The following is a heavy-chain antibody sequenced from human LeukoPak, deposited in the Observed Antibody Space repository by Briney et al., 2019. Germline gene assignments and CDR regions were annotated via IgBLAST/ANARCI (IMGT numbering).Heavy chain of an antibody. D-gene: IGHD1-26*01. V-gene: IGHV3-21*01. CDR3: ARDGPELGYAFDI. CDR1: GFTFSSHA. J-gene: IGHJ3*02. Sequence: GGSLRLSCAVSGFTFSSHAVSWVRQAPGKGLEWVSSISSSSSYIYYADSVKGRFTISRDNAKNSLYLQMNSLRAEDTAVYYCARDGPELGYAFDIWGQGTMVTVSS. CDR2: ISSSSSYI.